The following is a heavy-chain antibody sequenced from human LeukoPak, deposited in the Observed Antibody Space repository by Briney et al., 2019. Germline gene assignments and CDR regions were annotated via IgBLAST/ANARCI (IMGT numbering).Heavy chain of an antibody. J-gene: IGHJ6*02. CDR2: KWYDGSNK. V-gene: IGHV3-33*01. CDR1: GFTFSSYG. Sequence: PGRSLRLSCAASGFTFSSYGMHWVRQAPGKGLEWVADKWYDGSNKYYADSVKGRFTISRDNSKNTLYLQMNSLRAEDTAVYYCARDGEDCSSTSCRSSYYYYGMDVWGQGTTVTVSS. CDR3: ARDGEDCSSTSCRSSYYYYGMDV. D-gene: IGHD2-2*01.